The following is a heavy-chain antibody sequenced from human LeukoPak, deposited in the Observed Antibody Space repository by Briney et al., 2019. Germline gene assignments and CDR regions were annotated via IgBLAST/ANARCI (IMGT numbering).Heavy chain of an antibody. Sequence: GASVKVSCKVSGYTLTELSMHWVRQAPGKGLEWMGGFDPEDGETTYAQKFQGRVTMTEDTSTDTAYMELSSLRSEDTAVYYCATAPGYYDSSGHDARGYWGQGTLVTVSS. J-gene: IGHJ4*02. CDR3: ATAPGYYDSSGHDARGY. CDR2: FDPEDGET. V-gene: IGHV1-24*01. CDR1: GYTLTELS. D-gene: IGHD3-22*01.